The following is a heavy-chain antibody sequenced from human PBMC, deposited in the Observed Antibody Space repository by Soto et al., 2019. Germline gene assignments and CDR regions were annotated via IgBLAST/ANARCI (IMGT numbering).Heavy chain of an antibody. D-gene: IGHD5-12*01. CDR1: GFTFGDYA. V-gene: IGHV3-49*04. Sequence: GSLRLSFTASGFTFGDYAMSWVRQAPGKGLEWVGFIRSKAYGGTTEYAASVKGRFTISRDDSKSIAYLQMNSLKTEDTAVYYCTRDHDGYIPDYWGQGTLVTVSS. CDR3: TRDHDGYIPDY. CDR2: IRSKAYGGTT. J-gene: IGHJ4*02.